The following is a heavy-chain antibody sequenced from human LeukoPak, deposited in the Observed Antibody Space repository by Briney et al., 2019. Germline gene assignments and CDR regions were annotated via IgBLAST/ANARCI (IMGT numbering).Heavy chain of an antibody. CDR2: IKKDGSEK. V-gene: IGHV3-7*01. CDR3: ARQAARNFDY. CDR1: GFIFSSFW. J-gene: IGHJ4*02. Sequence: GGSLRLSCAASGFIFSSFWMSWVRQAPGKGLEWVANIKKDGSEKYYVDSVKGRFTISRDNAKISLYLQMNILRAEDTAVYYCARQAARNFDYWGQGTLVTVSS. D-gene: IGHD6-6*01.